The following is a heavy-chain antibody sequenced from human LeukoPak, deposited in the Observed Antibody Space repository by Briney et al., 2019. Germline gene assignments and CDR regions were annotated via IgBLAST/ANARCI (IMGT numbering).Heavy chain of an antibody. J-gene: IGHJ5*02. CDR1: GLSFGNYW. CDR2: IKQDGSEK. Sequence: GGPLRLSCVASGLSFGNYWMDWVRQAPGKGLEWVGNIKQDGSEKYYVDSVKGQFTISRDNAKNSLYLDMNSLRVEDTAIYYCTRDFDPWGQGTLVTVSS. CDR3: TRDFDP. V-gene: IGHV3-7*01.